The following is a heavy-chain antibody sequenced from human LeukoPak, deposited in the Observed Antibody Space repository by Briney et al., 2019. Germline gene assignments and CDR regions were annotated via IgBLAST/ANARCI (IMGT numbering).Heavy chain of an antibody. CDR1: GGSISSYS. CDR2: IYSTGST. J-gene: IGHJ4*02. Sequence: SETLSLTCTVSGGSISSYSWSWIRQPAGKGLEWIGRIYSTGSTNYNPALKSRVTMSVDTSKNQFSLNLNSVTAADTAVYYCTRDGNHWELLPFDYWGQGTLVTVSS. V-gene: IGHV4-4*07. D-gene: IGHD1-26*01. CDR3: TRDGNHWELLPFDY.